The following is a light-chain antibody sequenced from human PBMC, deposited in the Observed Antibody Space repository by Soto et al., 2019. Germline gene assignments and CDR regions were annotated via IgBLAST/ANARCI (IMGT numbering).Light chain of an antibody. CDR2: DAS. CDR3: QHYGNYTWT. J-gene: IGKJ1*01. V-gene: IGKV1-5*01. CDR1: QSFSSW. Sequence: DIQMTQSPSTLSASVGDRVTITCRASQSFSSWLAWYQQKPGKAPKLLIYDASSLESGVPSRFSGSGSGTDFSLTISSLQPDDFATYYCQHYGNYTWTFGQGTKVEIK.